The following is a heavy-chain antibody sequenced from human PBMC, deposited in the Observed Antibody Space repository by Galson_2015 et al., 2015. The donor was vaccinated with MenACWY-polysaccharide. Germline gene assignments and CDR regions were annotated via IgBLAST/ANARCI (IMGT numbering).Heavy chain of an antibody. CDR2: IKSKYNGGTT. CDR1: GVTFSNAW. V-gene: IGHV3-15*01. CDR3: TTWGRDVY. D-gene: IGHD3-10*01. J-gene: IGHJ4*02. Sequence: SLRLSCAASGVTFSNAWMSWVRQAPGKGLEWVGRIKSKYNGGTTDYAAPVKGRFSISRDDSQSTAYLQMNSLRTDDTGIYYCTTWGRDVYWGQGTVVTVSP.